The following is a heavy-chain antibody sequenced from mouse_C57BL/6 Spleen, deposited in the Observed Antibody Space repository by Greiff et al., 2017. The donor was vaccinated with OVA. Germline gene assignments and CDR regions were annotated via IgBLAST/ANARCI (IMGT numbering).Heavy chain of an antibody. J-gene: IGHJ3*01. D-gene: IGHD3-2*02. CDR2: ILPGSGST. V-gene: IGHV1-9*01. CDR3: ASSDSAGYVAY. Sequence: VQLQQSGAELMKPGASVKLSCKATGYTFTGYWIEWVKQRPGHGLEWIGEILPGSGSTNYNEKLKGKATLTADKSSKTAYMQLSSLTTQDSAIYYCASSDSAGYVAYRGQETLVTVSA. CDR1: GYTFTGYW.